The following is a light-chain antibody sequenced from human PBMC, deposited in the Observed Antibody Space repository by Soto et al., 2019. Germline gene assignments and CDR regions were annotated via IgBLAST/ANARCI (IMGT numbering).Light chain of an antibody. CDR1: QDISNY. Sequence: DIQMTQSPSTLSGSVGDSVTITCRASQDISNYLAWFQQRPGKPPKLLIYAASTLESGVPSRFSGGRSGTDFTLSISSLQPEDVATFYCQKYDSLPFTFGPGTKVDIK. V-gene: IGKV1-27*01. CDR2: AAS. J-gene: IGKJ3*01. CDR3: QKYDSLPFT.